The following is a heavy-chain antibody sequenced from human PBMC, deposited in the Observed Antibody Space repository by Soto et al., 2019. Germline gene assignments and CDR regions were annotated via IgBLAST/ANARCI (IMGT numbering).Heavy chain of an antibody. Sequence: EVQVVESGGGLVKPGGSLRLSCAASGFTFSSHSMNWVRQAPGKGQEWVSTISSSSTYIYYADSVKGRFTISRDNAKNSLYLQMNSLRAEDTAVYYCAKVTGYYMDHWGQGTLVTVSS. D-gene: IGHD3-9*01. CDR1: GFTFSSHS. CDR2: ISSSSTYI. V-gene: IGHV3-21*04. CDR3: AKVTGYYMDH. J-gene: IGHJ4*02.